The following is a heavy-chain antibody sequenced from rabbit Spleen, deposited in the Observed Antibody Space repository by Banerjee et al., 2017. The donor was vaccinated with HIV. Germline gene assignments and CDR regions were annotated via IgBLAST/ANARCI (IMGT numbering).Heavy chain of an antibody. CDR1: GFSFGDRDV. D-gene: IGHD1-1*01. J-gene: IGHJ4*01. Sequence: QSLEESGGGLVQPEGSLTLTCTASGFSFGDRDVMCWVRQAPGKGLEWIACINAVTGKSVYASWATGRFTISRTSSITVTLQMTSLTAADTATYFCARDLVAVIGWNFNLWGPGTLVTVS. CDR3: ARDLVAVIGWNFNL. V-gene: IGHV1S40*01. CDR2: INAVTGKS.